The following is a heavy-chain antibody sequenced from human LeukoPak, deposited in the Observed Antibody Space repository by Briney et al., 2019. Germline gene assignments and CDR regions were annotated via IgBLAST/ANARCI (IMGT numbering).Heavy chain of an antibody. V-gene: IGHV3-48*03. CDR1: GFTFSSYE. J-gene: IGHJ4*02. Sequence: AGGSLRLSCAASGFTFSSYEMNWVRQAPGKGLEWVSYITSSGSTINYADSVKGRFTISRDNSKNTLYLQMNSLRTEDTAVYYCAKDPQQWLVTGGDYFDYWGQGTLVTVSS. CDR2: ITSSGSTI. CDR3: AKDPQQWLVTGGDYFDY. D-gene: IGHD6-19*01.